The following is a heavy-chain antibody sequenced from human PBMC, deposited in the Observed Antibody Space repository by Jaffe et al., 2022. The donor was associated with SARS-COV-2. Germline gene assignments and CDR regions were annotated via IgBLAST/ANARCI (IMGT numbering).Heavy chain of an antibody. CDR2: IYHRGST. D-gene: IGHD6-13*01. CDR1: GYSISSDYY. V-gene: IGHV4-38-2*02. CDR3: ARVTLAAAVGDAFDL. Sequence: QVQLQESGPGLVKPSETLSLTCTVSGYSISSDYYWGWIRQPPGRGLEWLGIIYHRGSTYYSPSLKSRVTISLDTSKNQFSLKLSSVTAADTAVYYCARVTLAAAVGDAFDLWGQGTMVSVSS. J-gene: IGHJ3*01.